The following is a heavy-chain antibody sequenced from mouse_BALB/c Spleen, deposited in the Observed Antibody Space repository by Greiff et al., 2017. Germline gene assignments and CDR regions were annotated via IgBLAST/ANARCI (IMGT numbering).Heavy chain of an antibody. CDR1: GFTFTDYY. CDR2: IRNKANGYTT. CDR3: ARVNWDYFDY. V-gene: IGHV7-3*02. D-gene: IGHD4-1*02. J-gene: IGHJ2*01. Sequence: EVQVVESGGGLVQPGGSLRLSCATSGFTFTDYYMSWVRQPPGKALEWLGFIRNKANGYTTEYSASVKGRFTISRDNSQSILYLQMNTLRAEDSATYYCARVNWDYFDYWGQGTTLTVSS.